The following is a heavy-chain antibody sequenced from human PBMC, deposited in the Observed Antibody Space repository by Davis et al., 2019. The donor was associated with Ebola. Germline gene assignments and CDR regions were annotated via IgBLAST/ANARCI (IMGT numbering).Heavy chain of an antibody. CDR2: IYYSGST. CDR1: GGSISSYY. V-gene: IGHV4-59*01. D-gene: IGHD1-1*01. Sequence: PSETLSLTCTVSGGSISSYYWSWIRQPPGKGLEWIGYIYYSGSTNYNPSLKSRVTISVDTSKNQFSLKLSSVTAADTAVYYCAGGGGTSDYWGQGTLVTVSS. CDR3: AGGGGTSDY. J-gene: IGHJ4*02.